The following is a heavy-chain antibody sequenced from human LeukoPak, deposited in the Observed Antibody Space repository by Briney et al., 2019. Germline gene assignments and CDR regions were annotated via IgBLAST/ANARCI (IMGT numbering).Heavy chain of an antibody. V-gene: IGHV3-9*01. CDR2: ISWNSGSI. CDR1: GFTFDDYA. D-gene: IGHD1-26*01. CDR3: AKDIRVGAPTTGYLTFDY. Sequence: GGSLRLSCAASGFTFDDYAMHWVRQAPGKGLEWVSGISWNSGSIGYADSVKGRFTISRDNAKNSLYLQMNSLRAEDTALYYCAKDIRVGAPTTGYLTFDYWGQGTLVTVSS. J-gene: IGHJ4*02.